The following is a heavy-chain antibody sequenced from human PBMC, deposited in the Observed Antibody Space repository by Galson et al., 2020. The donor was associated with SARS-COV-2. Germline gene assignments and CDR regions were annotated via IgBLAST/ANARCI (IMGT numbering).Heavy chain of an antibody. J-gene: IGHJ3*02. Sequence: SETLSLTCAVYGGSFGGDFWTWIRQSPGKGLEWIGEINHSGNTYYNPSLKSRLTISIDTSMKQFSLKLISVTAADTAMYYCARVRVDTGIPREFDRWGQGTMVTVSS. CDR3: ARVRVDTGIPREFDR. CDR2: INHSGNT. V-gene: IGHV4-34*01. D-gene: IGHD5-18*01. CDR1: GGSFGGDF.